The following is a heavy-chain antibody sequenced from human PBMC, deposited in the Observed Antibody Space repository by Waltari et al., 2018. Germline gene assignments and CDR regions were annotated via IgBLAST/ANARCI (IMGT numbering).Heavy chain of an antibody. D-gene: IGHD3-10*01. CDR2: IDHSGST. V-gene: IGHV4-34*02. CDR1: GGSFSTYS. J-gene: IGHJ6*03. CDR3: AGLRFNYYYFYHMDV. Sequence: QVHLQQWGAGLLKPSETLSLTCGVPGGSFSTYSWSWIRQPPGRGLEWIGEIDHSGSTNYNPSLKSRVTLSVDTSKKEFSLRLTSVTAADTAIYYCAGLRFNYYYFYHMDVWGKGTTVTVSS.